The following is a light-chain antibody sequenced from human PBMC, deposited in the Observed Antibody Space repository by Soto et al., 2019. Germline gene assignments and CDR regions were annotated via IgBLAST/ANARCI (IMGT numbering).Light chain of an antibody. CDR1: SSDVGAYTY. V-gene: IGLV2-14*01. J-gene: IGLJ1*01. CDR3: SSYTRRSTYV. CDR2: EVN. Sequence: QSVLTQPASVSGSPGQSITIPCTGTSSDVGAYTYVSWYQQYPGKAPKLIIYEVNIRPSGVSNRFSGSKSGNTASLTISGLQADDEADYYCSSYTRRSTYVFGTGTKVTVL.